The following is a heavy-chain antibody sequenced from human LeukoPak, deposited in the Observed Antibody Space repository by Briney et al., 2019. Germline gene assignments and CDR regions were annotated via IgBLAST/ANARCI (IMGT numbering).Heavy chain of an antibody. CDR2: IYYSGSS. D-gene: IGHD5-24*01. CDR3: ASDRGGYSSNFDY. J-gene: IGHJ4*02. CDR1: GGSISSYH. V-gene: IGHV4-59*01. Sequence: TSETLSLSCTVSGGSISSYHWSWIRQPPGKGLEWIGNIYYSGSSNYNPSLKSRVTISVDTSKIQFSLKLSSVTAADTAVYYFASDRGGYSSNFDYWGQGTLVTVSS.